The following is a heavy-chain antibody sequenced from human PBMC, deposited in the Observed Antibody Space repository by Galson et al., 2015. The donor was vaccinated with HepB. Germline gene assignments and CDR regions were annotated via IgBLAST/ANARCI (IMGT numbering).Heavy chain of an antibody. D-gene: IGHD3-9*01. CDR1: GDSVSSNSAA. CDR3: ARGVDVLTGYYMYNWFDP. Sequence: CAISGDSVSSNSAAWNWIRQSPSRGLEWLGRTYYRSKWYNDYAVSVKSRITINPDTSKNQFSLQLNSVTPEDTAVYYCARGVDVLTGYYMYNWFDPWGQGTLVTVSS. CDR2: TYYRSKWYN. V-gene: IGHV6-1*01. J-gene: IGHJ5*02.